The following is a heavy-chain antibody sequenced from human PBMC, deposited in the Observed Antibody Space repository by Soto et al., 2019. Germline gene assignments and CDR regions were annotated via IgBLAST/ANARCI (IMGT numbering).Heavy chain of an antibody. J-gene: IGHJ4*02. V-gene: IGHV4-4*02. CDR1: GGSISSSNL. CDR2: IYHTGTT. CDR3: ARSPRSVSAGGIDY. Sequence: QVQLQESGPGLVKPSGTLSLTCAVSGGSISSSNLWTWVRQPPGKGLEWIGEIYHTGTTNYNPSLKSRVTISVDKSKNHFSLKLSSVTAADTDVYYCARSPRSVSAGGIDYWGQGILVTVSS. D-gene: IGHD6-13*01.